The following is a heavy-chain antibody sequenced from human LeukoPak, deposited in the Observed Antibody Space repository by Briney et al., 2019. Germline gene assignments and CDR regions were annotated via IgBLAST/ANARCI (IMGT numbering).Heavy chain of an antibody. V-gene: IGHV3-23*01. D-gene: IGHD3-22*01. Sequence: GGSLRLSCAASGFTFSSYAMSWVRQAPGKGLEWVSAISGSGGSTYYADSVKGRFTISRDNSKSTLYLQMNSLRAEDTAVYYCAKDPHYYDSSGYQDAFDIWGQGTMVTVSS. CDR3: AKDPHYYDSSGYQDAFDI. CDR2: ISGSGGST. J-gene: IGHJ3*02. CDR1: GFTFSSYA.